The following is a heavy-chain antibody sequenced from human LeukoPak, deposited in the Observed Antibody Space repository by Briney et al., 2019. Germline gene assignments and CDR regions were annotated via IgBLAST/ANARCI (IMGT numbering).Heavy chain of an antibody. Sequence: PGGSLRLSCAASGFTFSSYAMSWVRQAPGKGLGWVSAISGSGGSTYYADSVKGRFTISRDNAKNSLYLQMNSLRAEDTAVYYCARESLAVAGVCFDYWGQGTLVTVSS. CDR1: GFTFSSYA. CDR3: ARESLAVAGVCFDY. V-gene: IGHV3-23*01. CDR2: ISGSGGST. D-gene: IGHD6-19*01. J-gene: IGHJ4*02.